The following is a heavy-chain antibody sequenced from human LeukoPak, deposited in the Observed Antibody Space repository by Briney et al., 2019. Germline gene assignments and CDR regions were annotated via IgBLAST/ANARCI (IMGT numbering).Heavy chain of an antibody. J-gene: IGHJ4*02. D-gene: IGHD5-18*01. V-gene: IGHV4-61*02. CDR3: ARAGLSGYSYGYVDY. CDR2: IYTSGST. CDR1: GGSISSGSYY. Sequence: SETLSLTCTVSGGSISSGSYYWRWTRQPAGKGLEWIGRIYTSGSTNYNPSLKSRVTISVDTSKNQFSLKLSSVTAADTAVYYCARAGLSGYSYGYVDYWGQGTLVTVSS.